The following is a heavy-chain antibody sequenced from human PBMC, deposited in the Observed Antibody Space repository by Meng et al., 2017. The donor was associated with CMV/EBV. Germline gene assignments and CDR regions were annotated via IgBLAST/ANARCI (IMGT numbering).Heavy chain of an antibody. V-gene: IGHV1-8*01. J-gene: IGHJ6*02. Sequence: ASVKVSCKASGYTFTSYDINWVRQATGQGLEWMGWMNPNSGNTGYAQKFQGRVTMTRNTSISTAYMELSSLRSEDTAVYYCARDRLVRDTIFGVDYYGMDVWGQGTTVTVSS. D-gene: IGHD3-3*01. CDR1: GYTFTSYD. CDR2: MNPNSGNT. CDR3: ARDRLVRDTIFGVDYYGMDV.